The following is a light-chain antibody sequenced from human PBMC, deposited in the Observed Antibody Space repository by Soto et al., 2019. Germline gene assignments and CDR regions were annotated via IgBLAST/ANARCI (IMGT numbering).Light chain of an antibody. CDR3: QQRSDWPST. J-gene: IGKJ4*01. V-gene: IGKV3-11*01. CDR1: RGFSSY. Sequence: EIVLTQSPATLSLSPGERATLSCRASRGFSSYLAWYQQKPGQAPRLLIYDASTRATGIPARFSGSGSGTDFTLTISSLEPDDFAVYYCQQRSDWPSTFGGGTKVQIK. CDR2: DAS.